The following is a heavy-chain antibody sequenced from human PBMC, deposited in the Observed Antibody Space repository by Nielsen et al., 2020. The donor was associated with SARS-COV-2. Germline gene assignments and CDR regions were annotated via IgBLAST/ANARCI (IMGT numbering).Heavy chain of an antibody. J-gene: IGHJ4*02. CDR3: VKDGAYYGVRGVVHFGY. D-gene: IGHD3-10*01. Sequence: SLKISCAASGFTFSDFAFHWVRQAPGRGLEWVAYISYDGSDQYYEDSLKGRFTISRDNSKNILYLQMNNLRAEDTAVYYCVKDGAYYGVRGVVHFGYGGRGNLVTVSS. V-gene: IGHV3-30*04. CDR1: GFTFSDFA. CDR2: ISYDGSDQ.